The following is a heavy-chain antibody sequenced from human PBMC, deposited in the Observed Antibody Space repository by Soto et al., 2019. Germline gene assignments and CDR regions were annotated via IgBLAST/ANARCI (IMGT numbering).Heavy chain of an antibody. CDR2: ISYDGSNK. Sequence: QVQLVESGGGVVQPGRSLRLSCAASGFTFSSYAMHWVRQAPGKGLEWVAVISYDGSNKYYADSVKGRFTISRDNSKNTLYLQMNSLGAEDTAVYYCARDIVGARGPDYWGQGTLVTVSS. CDR3: ARDIVGARGPDY. CDR1: GFTFSSYA. J-gene: IGHJ4*02. D-gene: IGHD1-26*01. V-gene: IGHV3-30-3*01.